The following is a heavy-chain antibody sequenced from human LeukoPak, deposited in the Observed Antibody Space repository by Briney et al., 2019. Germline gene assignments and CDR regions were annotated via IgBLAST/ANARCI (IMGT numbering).Heavy chain of an antibody. CDR2: ISGSAISGSGGRT. V-gene: IGHV3-23*01. Sequence: GGSLRLSCAASGFTFSSYAMSWVRQAPGKGLEWVSAISGSAISGSGGRTYYADSVKGRFTISRDNSKNTLYLQMNSLRAEDTAAYYCAKEALKAAILGYYFDYWGQGTLATVSS. J-gene: IGHJ4*02. D-gene: IGHD2-2*01. CDR3: AKEALKAAILGYYFDY. CDR1: GFTFSSYA.